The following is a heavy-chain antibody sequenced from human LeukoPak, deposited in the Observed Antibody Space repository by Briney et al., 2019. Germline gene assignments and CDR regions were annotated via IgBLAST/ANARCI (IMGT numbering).Heavy chain of an antibody. D-gene: IGHD6-19*01. Sequence: GGSLRLSCAPSGLTFSSYWMHWVRQAPGKGLEWVSGISWNSGSIGYADSVKGRFTISRDNAKNFLYLQMNSLRAEDTALYYCAKDNSAGWYGVGYFDYWGQGTLVTVSS. CDR1: GLTFSSYW. J-gene: IGHJ4*02. CDR3: AKDNSAGWYGVGYFDY. CDR2: ISWNSGSI. V-gene: IGHV3-9*01.